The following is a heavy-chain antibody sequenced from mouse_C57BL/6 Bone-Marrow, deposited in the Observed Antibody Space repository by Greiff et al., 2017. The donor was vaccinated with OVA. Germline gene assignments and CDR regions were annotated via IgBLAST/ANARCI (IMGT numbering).Heavy chain of an antibody. J-gene: IGHJ2*01. Sequence: VQLQQSGAELVKPGASVKISCKASGYAFSSYWMNWVKQRPGKGLEWIGQIYPGDGDTNYNGKFKGKATLTADKSSSTAYMQLSSLTSEDSAVYFCAREGLYYGNYLYFGCWGQGTTLTVSS. V-gene: IGHV1-80*01. D-gene: IGHD2-1*01. CDR1: GYAFSSYW. CDR2: IYPGDGDT. CDR3: AREGLYYGNYLYFGC.